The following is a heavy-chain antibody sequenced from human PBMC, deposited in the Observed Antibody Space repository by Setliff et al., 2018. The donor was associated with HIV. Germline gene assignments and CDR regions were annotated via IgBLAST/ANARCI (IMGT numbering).Heavy chain of an antibody. CDR2: LYYSGST. V-gene: IGHV4-39*01. D-gene: IGHD3-22*01. CDR1: GGSISSSSFY. J-gene: IGHJ6*03. CDR3: ATRGDYKPLYYMDV. Sequence: SETLSLTCTVSGGSISSSSFYWGWIRQPPGKGLEWVGTLYYSGSTLFNPSLKSRVTISVDTSKNQFSLRLTSVTAADTAVYYCATRGDYKPLYYMDVWGRGTTVTVSS.